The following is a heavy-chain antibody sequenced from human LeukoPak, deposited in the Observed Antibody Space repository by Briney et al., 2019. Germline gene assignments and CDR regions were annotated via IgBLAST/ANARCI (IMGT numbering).Heavy chain of an antibody. CDR3: AKGPHYYDSSGPLDY. CDR2: ISGSGGST. V-gene: IGHV3-23*01. J-gene: IGHJ4*02. D-gene: IGHD3-22*01. CDR1: GFTFSSYA. Sequence: PGGSLRLSCAASGFTFSSYAMSWDRQAPGKGLEWVSAISGSGGSTYCADSVKGRFTISRDNSKHTLYLQMNSLRAEDTAVYYCAKGPHYYDSSGPLDYWGQGTLVTVSS.